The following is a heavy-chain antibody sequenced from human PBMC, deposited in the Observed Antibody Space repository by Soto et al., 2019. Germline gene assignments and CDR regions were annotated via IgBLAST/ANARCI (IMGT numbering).Heavy chain of an antibody. CDR2: IWYDGSNK. CDR1: GFTFSSYG. V-gene: IGHV3-33*01. CDR3: ARDLVGYGMDV. D-gene: IGHD2-8*02. J-gene: IGHJ6*02. Sequence: GGSLRLSCAASGFTFSSYGMHWVRQAPGKGLEWVAVIWYDGSNKYYADSVKGRFTISRDNSKNTLYLQMNSLRAEDTAVYYCARDLVGYGMDVWGQGTTVTVSS.